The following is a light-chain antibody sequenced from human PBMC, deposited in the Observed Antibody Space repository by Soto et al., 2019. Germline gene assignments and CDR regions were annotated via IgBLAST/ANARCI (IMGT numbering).Light chain of an antibody. V-gene: IGKV3-20*01. J-gene: IGKJ1*01. CDR3: QQYDSSPRT. Sequence: EHVLTQSPGTLSLSPGQRATRSCRASHTISSSYLAWYQQKPGQAPRLLIYAISDRATGVPDRFRGSGSGTDVTLTITRLEPEDIAVYFSQQYDSSPRTCGKGTNVDIK. CDR1: HTISSSY. CDR2: AIS.